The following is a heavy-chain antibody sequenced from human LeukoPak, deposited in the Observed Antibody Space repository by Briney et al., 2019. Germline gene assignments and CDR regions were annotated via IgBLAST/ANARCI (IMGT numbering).Heavy chain of an antibody. CDR1: GYTFTSYG. J-gene: IGHJ5*02. Sequence: ASVKVSCKASGYTFTSYGISWVRQAPGQGLEWMGWISAYNGNTNYAQKLQGRVTMTRDTSTSTVYMELSSLRSEDTAVYYCARSDYGDYGNWFDPWGQGTLVTVSS. CDR2: ISAYNGNT. D-gene: IGHD4-17*01. CDR3: ARSDYGDYGNWFDP. V-gene: IGHV1-18*01.